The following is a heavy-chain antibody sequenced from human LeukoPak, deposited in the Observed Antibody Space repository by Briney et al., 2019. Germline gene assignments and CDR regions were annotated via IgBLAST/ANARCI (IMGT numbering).Heavy chain of an antibody. D-gene: IGHD2-21*01. CDR1: GFTFDTYN. CDR2: IRSYSSYR. V-gene: IGHV3-21*01. CDR3: TRYSEVYYYVDV. Sequence: GGSLRLSCAASGFTFDTYNFNWVRQAPGKGLEWVATIRSYSSYRHYGDSVKGRFTISRDDAERSVYLQMDNVRVEDTAVYFCTRYSEVYYYVDVWGTGTTVTVSS. J-gene: IGHJ6*03.